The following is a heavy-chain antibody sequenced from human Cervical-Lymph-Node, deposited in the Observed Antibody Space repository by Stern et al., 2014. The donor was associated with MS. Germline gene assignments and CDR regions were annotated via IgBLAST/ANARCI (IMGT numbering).Heavy chain of an antibody. D-gene: IGHD2-2*01. J-gene: IGHJ4*02. V-gene: IGHV1-46*03. CDR3: ATLSTPQKGVPAAMDLVGTGY. Sequence: QVQLVQSGAEVKKPGASVKVSCKASGYTFTSYYMHWVRQAPGQGLEWMGIINPSGGSTSYAQKFQGRVTMTRDTSTSTVYMELSSLRSEDTAVYYCATLSTPQKGVPAAMDLVGTGYWGQGTLVTVSS. CDR1: GYTFTSYY. CDR2: INPSGGST.